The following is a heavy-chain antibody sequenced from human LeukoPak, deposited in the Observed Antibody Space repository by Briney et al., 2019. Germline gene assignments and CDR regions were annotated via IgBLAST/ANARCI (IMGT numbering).Heavy chain of an antibody. V-gene: IGHV3-33*01. Sequence: GGSLRLSCAASGFTFSSYGMHWVRQAPGKGLEWVAVIWYDGTNTYYADSVKGRFTISRDNSKNTLYLQMNSLRAEDTAVYYCARDFCSGGSCYPDAFDIWGQGQWSPSPQ. J-gene: IGHJ3*02. CDR1: GFTFSSYG. CDR3: ARDFCSGGSCYPDAFDI. CDR2: IWYDGTNT. D-gene: IGHD2-15*01.